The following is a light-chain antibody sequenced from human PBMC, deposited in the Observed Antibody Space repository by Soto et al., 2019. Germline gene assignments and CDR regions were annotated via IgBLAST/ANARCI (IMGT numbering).Light chain of an antibody. CDR3: QKYRSVPV. CDR1: QGIRSV. Sequence: DIQMTQSPTSLSASVGDRVTITCRASQGIRSVVAWYQQKPGKAPKLLIYAASTLQSGVPSRFSGSGSGTDFTLTINSLQPEDAATYSCQKYRSVPVFGPGTKVAIK. V-gene: IGKV1-27*01. J-gene: IGKJ3*01. CDR2: AAS.